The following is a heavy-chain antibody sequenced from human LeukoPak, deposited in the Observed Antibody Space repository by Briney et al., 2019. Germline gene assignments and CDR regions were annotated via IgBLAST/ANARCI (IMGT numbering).Heavy chain of an antibody. Sequence: ASVKVSCKASGYTFTGHYMHWVRQAPGQGLEWMGWINPNSGGTNYAQKFQGRVTMTRDTSISTAYMELSRLRPDDTAVYYCAREYCSGGSCYSLNSEYFQHWGQGTLVTVSS. V-gene: IGHV1-2*02. J-gene: IGHJ1*01. D-gene: IGHD2-15*01. CDR2: INPNSGGT. CDR3: AREYCSGGSCYSLNSEYFQH. CDR1: GYTFTGHY.